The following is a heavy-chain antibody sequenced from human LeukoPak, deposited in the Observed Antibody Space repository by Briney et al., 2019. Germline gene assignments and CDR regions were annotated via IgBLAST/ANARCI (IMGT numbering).Heavy chain of an antibody. J-gene: IGHJ6*02. V-gene: IGHV4-59*01. D-gene: IGHD5-18*01. CDR3: ARVLMGYSYGSPDANYYYGMDV. CDR1: GGSINSYY. Sequence: SETLSLTCTVSGGSINSYYWSWIRQPPGKGLDWIGYIYYSGSTNYSPSLKSRVTISVDTSKNQFSLKLSSVTAADTAVYYCARVLMGYSYGSPDANYYYGMDVWGQGTTVTVSS. CDR2: IYYSGST.